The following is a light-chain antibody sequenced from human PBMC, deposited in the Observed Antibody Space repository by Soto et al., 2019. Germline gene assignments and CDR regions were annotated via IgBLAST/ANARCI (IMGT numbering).Light chain of an antibody. J-gene: IGKJ3*01. CDR1: QSVSSY. Sequence: EIVLTQSPATLSLSPGERATLSCRASQSVSSYLAWYQQKPGQAPRLLIYDESNMATGIPARFSGSGSETEFPITITRLEPEDFAVYYSQQRNNWPPEYTIGPGTKVDIK. CDR2: DES. CDR3: QQRNNWPPEYT. V-gene: IGKV3-11*01.